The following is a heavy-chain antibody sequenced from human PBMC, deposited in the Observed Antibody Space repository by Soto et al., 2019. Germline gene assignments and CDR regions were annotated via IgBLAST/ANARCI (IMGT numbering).Heavy chain of an antibody. CDR3: ARDHRQNRYYFDY. CDR2: ISAYNGNK. V-gene: IGHV1-18*04. CDR1: GYTFTSYG. Sequence: ASLKVSCKASGYTFTSYGIRWVRQAPGKGLEWMGWISAYNGNKNYAQKLQGRVTMTTDTSTSTAYMELRSLRSDDTAVYYCARDHRQNRYYFDYWGQGTLVTSPQ. J-gene: IGHJ4*02.